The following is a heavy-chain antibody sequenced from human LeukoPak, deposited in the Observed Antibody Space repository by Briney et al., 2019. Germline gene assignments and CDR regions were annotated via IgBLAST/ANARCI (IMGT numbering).Heavy chain of an antibody. J-gene: IGHJ3*02. V-gene: IGHV1-8*03. Sequence: ASVKVSCKASGYTFTNYGISWVRQAPGQGLEWMGWMNPNSGNTGYAQKFQGRVTITRNTSISTAYMELSSLRSEDTAVYYCARTQGRGEDAFDIWGQGTMVTVSS. CDR1: GYTFTNYG. D-gene: IGHD3-3*01. CDR3: ARTQGRGEDAFDI. CDR2: MNPNSGNT.